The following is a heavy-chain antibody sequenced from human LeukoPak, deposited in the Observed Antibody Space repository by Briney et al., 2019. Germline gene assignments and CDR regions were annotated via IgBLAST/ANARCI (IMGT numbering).Heavy chain of an antibody. D-gene: IGHD3-22*01. CDR1: GGSFSSYY. Sequence: SETLSLTRTVSGGSFSSYYWSWIREPPGKGLEWSGYIYYRGTTKYNPSLKSRVTISVDPTKDQFPLKLSSVTAADTAVYYGARQKPSGYYTTSAYYYDYWGQGTLVTVSS. CDR3: ARQKPSGYYTTSAYYYDY. V-gene: IGHV4-59*08. J-gene: IGHJ4*02. CDR2: IYYRGTT.